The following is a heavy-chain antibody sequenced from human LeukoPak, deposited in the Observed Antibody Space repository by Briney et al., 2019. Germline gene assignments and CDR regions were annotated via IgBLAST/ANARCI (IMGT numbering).Heavy chain of an antibody. D-gene: IGHD1-14*01. J-gene: IGHJ4*02. CDR1: GFTFSSYS. Sequence: PGGSLRLSCAASGFTFSSYSMNWVRQAPGKGLEWVSSISSSSSYIYYAGSVKGRFTISRDNAKNSLYLQMNSLRAEDTAVYYCARDRKDPFEYWGQGTLVTVSS. CDR3: ARDRKDPFEY. CDR2: ISSSSSYI. V-gene: IGHV3-21*01.